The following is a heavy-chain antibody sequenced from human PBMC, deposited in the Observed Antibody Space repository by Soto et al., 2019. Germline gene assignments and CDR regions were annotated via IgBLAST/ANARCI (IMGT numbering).Heavy chain of an antibody. CDR3: ARETHFIDY. J-gene: IGHJ4*02. V-gene: IGHV3-48*03. CDR1: GFTFSSYE. Sequence: VQLVESGGDLVQPGGSLRLSCAASGFTFSSYEMNWVRQAPGKGLEWVSYISSTGTSMDYADSVKGRFTISRDNAKNSLHLQVNSLSDDDTAVYYCARETHFIDYWGQGTLVSVSA. CDR2: ISSTGTSM.